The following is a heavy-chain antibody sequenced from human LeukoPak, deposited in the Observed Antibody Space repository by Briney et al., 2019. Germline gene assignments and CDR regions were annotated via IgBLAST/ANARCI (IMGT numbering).Heavy chain of an antibody. J-gene: IGHJ4*02. Sequence: GGSLRLSCAASGFTFSSYAMHWVRQAPGKGLEWVAVISYDGSNKYYADSVKGRFTISRDNSKNTLYLQMNSLRAEDTAVYYCTRDHDILFWGQGTLVTVSS. D-gene: IGHD3-9*01. V-gene: IGHV3-30*04. CDR1: GFTFSSYA. CDR3: TRDHDILF. CDR2: ISYDGSNK.